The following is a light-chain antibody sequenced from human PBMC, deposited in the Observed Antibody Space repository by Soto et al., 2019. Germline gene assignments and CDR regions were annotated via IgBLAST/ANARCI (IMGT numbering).Light chain of an antibody. CDR2: EGS. J-gene: IGLJ2*01. CDR3: CSYAGSSTLV. CDR1: SSDVGSYNL. Sequence: QSALTQPASVSGSPGQSITISCTGTSSDVGSYNLVSWYQQHPGKAPKLMIYEGSKRPSGVSNHFSGSKSGNTASLTISGLQAEDGADYYCCSYAGSSTLVFGGGTKLTVL. V-gene: IGLV2-23*01.